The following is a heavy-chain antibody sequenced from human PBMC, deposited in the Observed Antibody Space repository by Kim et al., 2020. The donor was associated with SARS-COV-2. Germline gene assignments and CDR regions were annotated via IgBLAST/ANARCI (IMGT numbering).Heavy chain of an antibody. CDR2: MNPNSGNT. D-gene: IGHD3-3*01. CDR1: GYTFTSYD. J-gene: IGHJ4*02. V-gene: IGHV1-8*01. CDR3: ARGARLGVDFWSGYIMD. Sequence: ASVKVSCKASGYTFTSYDINWVRQATGQGLEWMGWMNPNSGNTGYAQKFQGRVTMTRNTSISTAYMELSSLRSEDTAVYYCARGARLGVDFWSGYIMDWGQGTLVTVSS.